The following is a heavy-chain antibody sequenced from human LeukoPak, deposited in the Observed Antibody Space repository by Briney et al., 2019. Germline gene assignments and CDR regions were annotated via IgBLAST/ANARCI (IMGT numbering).Heavy chain of an antibody. D-gene: IGHD2-2*01. Sequence: GASVKVSCKASGYTCTGYYIHWVRQAPGQGLEWMGWIGSNSGGTRYAQKFQDRVTMTRDTSISTAYMELNSLRSDDTAVYYCARRPGRSSSLPYGMILWGQGTTVIVSS. V-gene: IGHV1-2*02. CDR3: ARRPGRSSSLPYGMIL. CDR2: IGSNSGGT. CDR1: GYTCTGYY. J-gene: IGHJ6*02.